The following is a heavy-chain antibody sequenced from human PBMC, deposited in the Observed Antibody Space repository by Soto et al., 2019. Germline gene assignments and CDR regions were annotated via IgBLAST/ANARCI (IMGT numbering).Heavy chain of an antibody. J-gene: IGHJ5*02. V-gene: IGHV1-2*02. CDR2: LNPNGGGT. CDR1: GYTFTDYY. Sequence: QVHLVQSGAEVKKPGASVKVSCKASGYTFTDYYIHWMRQAPGQGLEWMGWLNPNGGGTNYAQSFQGRVTMTRDTSISTAYMELTRLTSDDTAVYYCASDWVPWGQGTLVTVSS. CDR3: ASDWVP. D-gene: IGHD3-16*01.